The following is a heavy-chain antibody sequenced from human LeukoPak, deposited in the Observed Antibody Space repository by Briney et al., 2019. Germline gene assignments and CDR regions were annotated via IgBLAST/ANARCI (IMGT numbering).Heavy chain of an antibody. V-gene: IGHV3-73*01. CDR2: IRSKANSYAT. D-gene: IGHD1-26*01. Sequence: GVSLRLSCAASGFTFSGSAMHWVRQASGKGLEWVGRIRSKANSYATAYAASVKGRFTISRDDSKNTAYLQMNSLKTEDTAVYYCTRRDSGSYKFDYWGQGTLVTVSS. J-gene: IGHJ4*02. CDR1: GFTFSGSA. CDR3: TRRDSGSYKFDY.